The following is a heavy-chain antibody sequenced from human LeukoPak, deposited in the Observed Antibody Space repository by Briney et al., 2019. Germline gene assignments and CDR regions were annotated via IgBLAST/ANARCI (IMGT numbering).Heavy chain of an antibody. CDR1: GFTFSSYA. Sequence: GRSLRLSCAASGFTFSSYAMQWVRQARGKGVEGVAVISYEGSNKYYADSVHRRFTISRDNSKNTLYLQMSSLRAEDTAVYYCARDHGWFGEFDYWGQGTLVTVSS. V-gene: IGHV3-30-3*01. J-gene: IGHJ4*02. CDR3: ARDHGWFGEFDY. D-gene: IGHD3-10*01. CDR2: ISYEGSNK.